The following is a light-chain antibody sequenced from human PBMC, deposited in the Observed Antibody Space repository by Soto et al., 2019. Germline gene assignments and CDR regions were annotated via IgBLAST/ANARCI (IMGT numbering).Light chain of an antibody. J-gene: IGKJ1*01. CDR3: QQYGSSPGT. CDR2: GAS. Sequence: EIVLTQSPGTLSLSPGERATLSCRASQTISTNYLAWYQQKSGQAPRLLIYGASSRASGIPDNFSGSGSGTDFTLIIRRLEPEDFAVYYCQQYGSSPGTFGQGTKV. V-gene: IGKV3-20*01. CDR1: QTISTNY.